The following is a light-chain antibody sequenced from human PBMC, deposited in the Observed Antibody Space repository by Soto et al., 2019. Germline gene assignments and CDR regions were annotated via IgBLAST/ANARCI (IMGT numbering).Light chain of an antibody. J-gene: IGKJ5*01. Sequence: EHLLTHPPATLTFSPAERATLSCRPSQRVSGYLAGYNQTSGKAPWLLMYEGTNRATGIQARFSGSGSGIEFSPDTSSLEPGDFAVSYCQQRSNWPPTITFGEGTRSEIK. CDR3: QQRSNWPPTIT. CDR2: EGT. V-gene: IGKV3-11*01. CDR1: QRVSGY.